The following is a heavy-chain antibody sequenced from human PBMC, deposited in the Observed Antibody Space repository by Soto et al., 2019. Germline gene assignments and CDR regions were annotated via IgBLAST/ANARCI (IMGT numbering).Heavy chain of an antibody. CDR1: GYSFTNYW. V-gene: IGHV5-51*01. J-gene: IGHJ5*02. CDR3: ARHGFYGDYSSNYFDP. D-gene: IGHD4-17*01. CDR2: ICPSDSTT. Sequence: GESLKISCKGSGYSFTNYWIAWVRQMPGKGLEYMGIICPSDSTTRYSPSFQGQVTISADKSISTAYLQWNSLKASDTAMYYCARHGFYGDYSSNYFDPWGQGTLVTVSS.